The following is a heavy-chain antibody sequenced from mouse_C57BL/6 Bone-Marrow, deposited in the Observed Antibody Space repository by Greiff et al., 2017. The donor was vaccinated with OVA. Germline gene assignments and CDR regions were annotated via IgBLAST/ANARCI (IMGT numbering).Heavy chain of an antibody. CDR1: GFSLPSYA. CDR2: IWTGGGT. J-gene: IGHJ4*01. Sequence: VHLVESGPGLVAPSQSLSITCTVSGFSLPSYAISWVRQPPGKGLEWLGVIWTGGGTNYNSALKSRLSISKDNYKSQVFLKMNSLQTDDTARYYCAINIYYGRAMDYWGQGTSVTVSS. V-gene: IGHV2-9-1*01. CDR3: AINIYYGRAMDY. D-gene: IGHD2-1*01.